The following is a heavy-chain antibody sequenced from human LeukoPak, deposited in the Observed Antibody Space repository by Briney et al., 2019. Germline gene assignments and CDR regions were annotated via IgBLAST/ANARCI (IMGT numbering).Heavy chain of an antibody. CDR1: GFTFSSYA. CDR2: ISGSGGST. Sequence: SGGSLRLSCAASGFTFSSYAMSWVRQAPGKGLEWVSAISGSGGSTYYADSVKGRFTISRDNSKNTLYLQMNSLRAEDTAVYYCAKDDLPAFWYSARAFDIWGQGTMVTVSS. CDR3: AKDDLPAFWYSARAFDI. J-gene: IGHJ3*02. D-gene: IGHD1-1*01. V-gene: IGHV3-23*01.